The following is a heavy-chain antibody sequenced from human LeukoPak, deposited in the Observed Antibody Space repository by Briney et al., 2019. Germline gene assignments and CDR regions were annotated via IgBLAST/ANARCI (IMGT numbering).Heavy chain of an antibody. CDR2: IYYSGST. Sequence: SETLSLTCTVSGGSVSSSSYYWGWIRQPPGKGLEWIGSIYYSGSTYYNPSLKSRVTISVDTSKNQFSLKLTSVTAADTAVYYCARAPGTTFDYWGHGNMVTVSS. CDR3: ARAPGTTFDY. V-gene: IGHV4-39*01. D-gene: IGHD4-17*01. CDR1: GGSVSSSSYY. J-gene: IGHJ4*01.